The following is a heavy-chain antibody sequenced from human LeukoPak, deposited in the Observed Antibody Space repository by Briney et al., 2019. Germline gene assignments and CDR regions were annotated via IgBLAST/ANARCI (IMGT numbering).Heavy chain of an antibody. D-gene: IGHD3-16*01. Sequence: PGGSLRLSCAASGFTFSSYAMSWVRQAPGKGLEWVSAISGSGGSTYYADSVKGRFTISRDDSKNTLYLQMNSLRAEDTAVYYCAKVIYDYVWGSYYDWGQGTLVTVSS. CDR1: GFTFSSYA. CDR2: ISGSGGST. J-gene: IGHJ4*02. V-gene: IGHV3-23*01. CDR3: AKVIYDYVWGSYYD.